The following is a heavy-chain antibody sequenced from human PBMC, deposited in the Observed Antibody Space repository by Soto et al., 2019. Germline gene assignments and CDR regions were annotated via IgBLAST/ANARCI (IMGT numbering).Heavy chain of an antibody. CDR1: GFSLSTSGVG. CDR3: AHVINVSPFGVVFSVKN. Sequence: QITLKESGPTLVKPTQTLTLTCTFSGFSLSTSGVGVGWIRQPPGKALEWLALIYWDDDKRYSPSLKSRLTITKDPSKNQLVLTMTNMDPVDTAKFYCAHVINVSPFGVVFSVKNWGQGTLVTVSS. CDR2: IYWDDDK. D-gene: IGHD3-3*01. J-gene: IGHJ4*02. V-gene: IGHV2-5*02.